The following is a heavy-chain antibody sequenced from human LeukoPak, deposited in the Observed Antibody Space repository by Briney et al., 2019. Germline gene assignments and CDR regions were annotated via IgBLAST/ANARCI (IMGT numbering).Heavy chain of an antibody. V-gene: IGHV1-8*03. D-gene: IGHD2-8*01. J-gene: IGHJ5*02. CDR1: GYTFTSYD. CDR3: ARGGGVWYDEDSSSGNWFDP. CDR2: MNPNSGNT. Sequence: ASVKVSCKASGYTFTSYDINWVRQATGQGLEWMGWMNPNSGNTGYAQKFQGRVTITRNTSISTAYMELSSLRSEDTAVYYCARGGGVWYDEDSSSGNWFDPWGQGTLVTVSS.